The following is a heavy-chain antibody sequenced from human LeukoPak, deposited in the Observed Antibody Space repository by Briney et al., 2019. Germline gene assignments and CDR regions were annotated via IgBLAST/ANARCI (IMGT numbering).Heavy chain of an antibody. J-gene: IGHJ3*02. CDR1: GGSISGYY. V-gene: IGHV4-59*01. CDR3: ARVLDLSKRGLDAFDI. D-gene: IGHD3-16*01. CDR2: VYYSGST. Sequence: SETLSLTCTVSGGSISGYYWSWIRQPPGRGLEWIGYVYYSGSTNYNPSLKSRVTISVDTSKKQFSLKLSSATAADTAVYYCARVLDLSKRGLDAFDIWGQGTMVTVSS.